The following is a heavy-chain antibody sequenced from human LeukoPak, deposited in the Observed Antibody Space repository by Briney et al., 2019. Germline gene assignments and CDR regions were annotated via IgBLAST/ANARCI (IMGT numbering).Heavy chain of an antibody. Sequence: SVKVSCKASGGTFSSYAISWVRQAPGQGLEWMGGIIPIFGTANYAQNFQGRVTITADDSTSTAYMALSTLRSEDTAVYYCARGPLRFLGGIDYWGQGTLVTVSS. D-gene: IGHD3-3*01. CDR2: IIPIFGTA. CDR3: ARGPLRFLGGIDY. CDR1: GGTFSSYA. J-gene: IGHJ4*02. V-gene: IGHV1-69*13.